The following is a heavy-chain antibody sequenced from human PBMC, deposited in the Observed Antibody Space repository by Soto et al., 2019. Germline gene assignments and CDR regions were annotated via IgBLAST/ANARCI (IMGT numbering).Heavy chain of an antibody. CDR3: ATDRALGATLGAIDF. Sequence: GGSLRLSCAASGFTFSNIAMHWVRQAPGKGLEWVAAISYDGTYRPYADFARGRFTISRDNSQKTLYLQMNSLRPEDTALYYCATDRALGATLGAIDFWGQGTLVTVSS. J-gene: IGHJ4*02. CDR2: ISYDGTYR. D-gene: IGHD1-26*01. V-gene: IGHV3-30-3*01. CDR1: GFTFSNIA.